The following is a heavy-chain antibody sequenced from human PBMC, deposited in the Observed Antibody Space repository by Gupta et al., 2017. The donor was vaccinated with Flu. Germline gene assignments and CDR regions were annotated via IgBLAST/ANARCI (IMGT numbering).Heavy chain of an antibody. J-gene: IGHJ4*02. CDR2: IKPNSGGT. Sequence: QVQLVQSGAEVKKPGASVKVSCKASGYTFTGYYMHWVRQAPGQGLEWMGRIKPNSGGTNYAQKFQGRVTMTRDTSISTAYMELSRLRSDDTAVYYCARGGIVVVPPSPSDYWGQGTLVTVSS. V-gene: IGHV1-2*06. CDR1: GYTFTGYY. D-gene: IGHD2-2*01. CDR3: ARGGIVVVPPSPSDY.